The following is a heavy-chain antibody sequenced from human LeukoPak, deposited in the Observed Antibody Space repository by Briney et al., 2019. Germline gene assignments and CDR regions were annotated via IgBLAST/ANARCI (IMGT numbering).Heavy chain of an antibody. Sequence: GGYLRLSCAASGFTFSSYGMHWVRQAPGKGLEWVAVISYDRSNKYYTDSVKGRFTISRDNSKNTLYLQMNSLRAEDTAVYYCAKGQMGPYYFDYWGQGTLVTVSS. CDR2: ISYDRSNK. J-gene: IGHJ4*02. D-gene: IGHD5-24*01. V-gene: IGHV3-30*18. CDR3: AKGQMGPYYFDY. CDR1: GFTFSSYG.